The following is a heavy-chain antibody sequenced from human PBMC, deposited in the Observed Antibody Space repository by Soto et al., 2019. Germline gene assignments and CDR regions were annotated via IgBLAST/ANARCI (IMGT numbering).Heavy chain of an antibody. Sequence: QVQLVESGGGVVQPGRSLRLSCAASGFTFSSYGMHWVRQAPGKGLEWVAVISYDGSNKYYADSVKGRFTISRDNSKNTLYLQVNSLRAEDTAVYYCASGSGSYYNGPPHPDYWGQGTLVTVSS. D-gene: IGHD3-10*01. CDR2: ISYDGSNK. CDR3: ASGSGSYYNGPPHPDY. J-gene: IGHJ4*02. CDR1: GFTFSSYG. V-gene: IGHV3-30*03.